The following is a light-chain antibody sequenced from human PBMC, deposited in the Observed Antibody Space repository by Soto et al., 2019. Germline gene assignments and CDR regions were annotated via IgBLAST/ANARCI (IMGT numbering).Light chain of an antibody. CDR1: QSISSY. Sequence: DIQMTQSPSSLSASVGDRVTITCRASQSISSYLNWYQQKPGKAPNLLIYSASSLHSGVPSRFSGSGYGTDFSLIISSLQPEDFATYYCQQSSSNPLTFGGGTRVE. CDR3: QQSSSNPLT. V-gene: IGKV1-39*01. J-gene: IGKJ4*01. CDR2: SAS.